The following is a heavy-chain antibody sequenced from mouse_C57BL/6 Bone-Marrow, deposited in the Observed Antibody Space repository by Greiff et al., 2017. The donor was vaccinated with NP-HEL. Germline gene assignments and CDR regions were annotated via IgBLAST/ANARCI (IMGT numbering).Heavy chain of an antibody. CDR2: IDPENGDT. J-gene: IGHJ2*01. D-gene: IGHD4-1*01. CDR1: GFNIKDDY. Sequence: EVKLMESGAELVRPGASVKLSCTASGFNIKDDYMHWVKQRPEQGLEWIGWIDPENGDTEYASKFQGKATITADTSSNTAYLQLSSLTSEDTAVYYCTTGDWVDYWGQGTTLTVSS. CDR3: TTGDWVDY. V-gene: IGHV14-4*01.